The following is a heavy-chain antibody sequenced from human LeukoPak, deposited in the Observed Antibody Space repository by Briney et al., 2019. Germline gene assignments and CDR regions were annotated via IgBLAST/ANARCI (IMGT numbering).Heavy chain of an antibody. D-gene: IGHD2-21*02. CDR3: ARTYCGGDCHFFYYNYYMDV. CDR1: GYSLRSDHY. J-gene: IGHJ6*03. CDR2: IFRDGTA. V-gene: IGHV4-38-2*02. Sequence: PSETLSLTCTVSGYSLRSDHYWGWIRQPPGKGPEWIGSIFRDGTAYYNPSLKSRVSISVDTSRNQFFLNLRSVTAADTAVYFCARTYCGGDCHFFYYNYYMDVWGKGTTVTVSS.